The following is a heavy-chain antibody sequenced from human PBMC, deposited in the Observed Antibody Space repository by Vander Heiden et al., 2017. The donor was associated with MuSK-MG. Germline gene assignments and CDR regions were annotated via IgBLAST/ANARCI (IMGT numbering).Heavy chain of an antibody. CDR2: INHSGST. D-gene: IGHD3-3*01. V-gene: IGHV4-34*01. Sequence: QVQLQQWGAGLLKPSETLSLTCAVYGGSFSGYYWTWIRQPPGKGLEWIGEINHSGSTNYNPSLKSRVTISVDTSKNQFSLKLSSVTAADTAVYYCARAHLGRFLEWLKGGEKGLHMDVWGKGTTVTVSS. CDR3: ARAHLGRFLEWLKGGEKGLHMDV. J-gene: IGHJ6*03. CDR1: GGSFSGYY.